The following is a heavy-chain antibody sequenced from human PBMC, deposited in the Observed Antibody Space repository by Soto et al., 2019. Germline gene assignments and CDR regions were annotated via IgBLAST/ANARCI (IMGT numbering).Heavy chain of an antibody. CDR2: IFPADSDT. Sequence: GVSMKVSCKAAGDNISDYWSAWVRQMPGKGLEWMGIIFPADSDTRYSPSFQGQVTISADKSISTAYLQWSSLKASDTAMYYCARLYSTSPGFWGQGTLVTVSS. CDR1: GDNISDYW. CDR3: ARLYSTSPGF. D-gene: IGHD6-13*01. J-gene: IGHJ4*02. V-gene: IGHV5-51*01.